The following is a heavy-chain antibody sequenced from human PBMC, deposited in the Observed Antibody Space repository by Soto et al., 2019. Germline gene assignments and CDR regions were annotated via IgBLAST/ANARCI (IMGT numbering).Heavy chain of an antibody. CDR1: GGTFSSSG. J-gene: IGHJ5*02. V-gene: IGHV1-69*13. Sequence: GASVKVSCKTSGGTFSSSGISWVRQAPGQGLEWMGGIIPIFGRANYAQKFQGRVTFTADESTTTAYMELRSLRSEDTAVYYCASHAKGYNNFWLNWFDPWGQGTQVTVSS. CDR3: ASHAKGYNNFWLNWFDP. CDR2: IIPIFGRA. D-gene: IGHD4-4*01.